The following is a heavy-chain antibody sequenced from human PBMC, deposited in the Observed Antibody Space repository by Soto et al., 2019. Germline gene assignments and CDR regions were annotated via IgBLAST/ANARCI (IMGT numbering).Heavy chain of an antibody. D-gene: IGHD6-6*01. CDR1: GGTFSSYA. V-gene: IGHV1-69*13. CDR2: IIPIFGTA. Sequence: SVKVSCKASGGTFSSYASRLVRQAPGQGLEWMGGIIPIFGTANYAQKFQGRVTITADESTSTAYMELSSLRSEDTAVYYCARTSGTARLGDYFDDWGQGTLVTVPS. J-gene: IGHJ4*02. CDR3: ARTSGTARLGDYFDD.